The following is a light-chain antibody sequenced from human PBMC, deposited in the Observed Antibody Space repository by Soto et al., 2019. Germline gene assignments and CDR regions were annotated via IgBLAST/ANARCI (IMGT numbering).Light chain of an antibody. Sequence: VLTQPPSASGTPGQRVTISCSGSSSNIGSNTVNWYQQLPGTAPKLLIYSNNQRPSGVPDRFSGSKSGTSASLAISGLQSEDEADYYCAAWDDSLNGLFGTGTKVTVL. CDR2: SNN. CDR3: AAWDDSLNGL. CDR1: SSNIGSNT. J-gene: IGLJ1*01. V-gene: IGLV1-44*01.